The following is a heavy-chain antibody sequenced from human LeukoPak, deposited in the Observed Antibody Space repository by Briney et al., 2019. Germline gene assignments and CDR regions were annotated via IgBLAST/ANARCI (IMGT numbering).Heavy chain of an antibody. CDR2: IIPIFATA. D-gene: IGHD1-14*01. Sequence: SVTVSCTASGGTFSSYTISWVRQAPGQGLEWMGGIIPIFATANYPEKFQGRVTITADESTSTAYMELSSLRSEDTAVYYCARGLAGNPTEYWGQGTLVTVSS. CDR1: GGTFSSYT. V-gene: IGHV1-69*13. J-gene: IGHJ4*02. CDR3: ARGLAGNPTEY.